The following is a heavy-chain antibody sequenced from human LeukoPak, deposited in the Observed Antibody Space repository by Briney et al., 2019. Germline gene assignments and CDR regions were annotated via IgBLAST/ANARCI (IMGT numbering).Heavy chain of an antibody. Sequence: GGSLRLSCAASGFTFSSYSMNWVRQAPGKGLEWVSSISSSSTYIYYADSVKGRFTISRDNAKNSLYLQMNSLRAKDTALYYCARDYYDSSGSSWFDPWGQGTLVTVSS. J-gene: IGHJ5*02. CDR2: ISSSSTYI. CDR1: GFTFSSYS. V-gene: IGHV3-21*01. CDR3: ARDYYDSSGSSWFDP. D-gene: IGHD3-22*01.